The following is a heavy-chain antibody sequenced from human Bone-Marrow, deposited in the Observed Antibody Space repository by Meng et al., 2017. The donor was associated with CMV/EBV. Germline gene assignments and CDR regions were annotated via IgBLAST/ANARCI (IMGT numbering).Heavy chain of an antibody. CDR2: IRFDGIDK. V-gene: IGHV3-30*02. J-gene: IGHJ5*02. Sequence: GGSLRLSCAASGFTFSSYGMHWVRQAPGKGLEWVAFIRFDGIDKYYADSVKGRFTISRDNSKNWLYLQMNSLGAEDTAVYYCAKDRAQYCSAGSCYPNWLDPWGQGTLVTVSS. CDR3: AKDRAQYCSAGSCYPNWLDP. CDR1: GFTFSSYG. D-gene: IGHD2-15*01.